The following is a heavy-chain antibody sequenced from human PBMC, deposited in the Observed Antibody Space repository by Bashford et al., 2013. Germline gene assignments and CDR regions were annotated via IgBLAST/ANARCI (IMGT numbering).Heavy chain of an antibody. Sequence: GSLRLSCNGSGFSFTSYWIAWVRQMPGKGLEWMGLIYPGDSNVKYSPSFEGQVTISADKSISTAYLQWSSLKASDTAMYYCARVVAAGTDQNWFDPWGQGTLVTVSS. D-gene: IGHD6-13*01. CDR1: GFSFTSYW. V-gene: IGHV5-51*01. J-gene: IGHJ5*02. CDR3: ARVVAAGTDQNWFDP. CDR2: IYPGDSNV.